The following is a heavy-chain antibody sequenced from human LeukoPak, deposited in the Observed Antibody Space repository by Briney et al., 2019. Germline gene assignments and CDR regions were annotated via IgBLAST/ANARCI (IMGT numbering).Heavy chain of an antibody. CDR2: IYYSGNT. CDR3: ARDTHDYPYYMDV. Sequence: SETLSLTCTVSGDSISNDDFYWSWIRQSSGKGLEWIGYIYYSGNTYYNPSLESRVTISVDTSKNQFSLKLSSVTAADTAVYYCARDTHDYPYYMDVWGKGTTVTVSS. D-gene: IGHD2-2*02. V-gene: IGHV4-30-4*08. CDR1: GDSISNDDFY. J-gene: IGHJ6*03.